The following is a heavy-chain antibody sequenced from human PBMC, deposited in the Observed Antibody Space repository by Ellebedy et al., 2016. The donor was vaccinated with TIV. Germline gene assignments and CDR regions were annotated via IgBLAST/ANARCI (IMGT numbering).Heavy chain of an antibody. D-gene: IGHD4-17*01. V-gene: IGHV4-59*08. CDR2: IYYSGST. Sequence: SETLSLXXTVSGGSISSYYWSWIRQPPGKGLEWIGYIYYSGSTNYNPSLKSRVTISVDTSKNQLSLKLSSVTAADTAVYYCARITTYGDYDWFDPWGQGTLVTVSS. CDR3: ARITTYGDYDWFDP. CDR1: GGSISSYY. J-gene: IGHJ5*02.